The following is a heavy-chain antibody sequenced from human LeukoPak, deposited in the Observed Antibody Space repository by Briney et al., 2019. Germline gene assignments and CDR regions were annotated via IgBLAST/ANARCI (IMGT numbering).Heavy chain of an antibody. CDR3: ARDFTSGPYYGMDV. CDR1: GGSISSGGYY. J-gene: IGHJ6*02. V-gene: IGHV4-31*03. CDR2: IYYSGST. D-gene: IGHD2-8*01. Sequence: SQTLSLTCTVSGGSISSGGYYWSWIRQHPGKGLEWIGYIYYSGSTYYNPSLKSRVTISVDTSKNQFSLKLSSVTAADTAVYYCARDFTSGPYYGMDVWGQGTTVTVSS.